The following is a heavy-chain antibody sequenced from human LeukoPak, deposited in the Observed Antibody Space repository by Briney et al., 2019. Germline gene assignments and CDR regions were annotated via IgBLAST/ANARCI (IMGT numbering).Heavy chain of an antibody. V-gene: IGHV1-8*02. Sequence: ASVKVSCKASGYTFTSYDINWVRQATGQGLEWMGWMNPNSGNTGYAQKFQGRVTMARDTSTSTVYMELSSLRSEDTAVYYCARDEILLTGFFDPWGQGTLVTVSS. CDR3: ARDEILLTGFFDP. CDR1: GYTFTSYD. J-gene: IGHJ5*02. D-gene: IGHD3-10*01. CDR2: MNPNSGNT.